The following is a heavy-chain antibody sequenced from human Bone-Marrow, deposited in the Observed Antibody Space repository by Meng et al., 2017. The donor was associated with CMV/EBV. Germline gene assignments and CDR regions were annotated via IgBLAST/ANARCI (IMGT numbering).Heavy chain of an antibody. CDR3: ARGDGEYYDFWSGYYRRAEYFQH. CDR2: IIPIFGTA. V-gene: IGHV1-69*05. J-gene: IGHJ1*01. Sequence: SVKVSCKASGGTFSSYAISWVRQAPGQGLEWMGGIIPIFGTANYAQKFQGRVTITTDESTSTAYMELSSLRSEDTAVYYCARGDGEYYDFWSGYYRRAEYFQHWGQGTLVTVSS. CDR1: GGTFSSYA. D-gene: IGHD3-3*01.